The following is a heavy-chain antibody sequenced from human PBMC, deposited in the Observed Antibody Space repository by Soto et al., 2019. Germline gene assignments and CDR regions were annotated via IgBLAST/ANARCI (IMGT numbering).Heavy chain of an antibody. CDR1: GGPISSGGFY. V-gene: IGHV4-31*03. CDR3: ASLVGGYDSFFDP. J-gene: IGHJ5*02. Sequence: QVQLQESGPGLVKPSQTLSLTCTVSGGPISSGGFYWSWIRQHPGKGLEWIGYIYYSGYSYYSPSLKSRVTISVDTSKNQFALKLNSVTAADTAVYYCASLVGGYDSFFDPWGQGTLVTVSS. D-gene: IGHD5-12*01. CDR2: IYYSGYS.